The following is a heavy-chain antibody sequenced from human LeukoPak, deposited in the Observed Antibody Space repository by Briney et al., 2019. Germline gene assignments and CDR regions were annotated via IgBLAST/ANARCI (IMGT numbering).Heavy chain of an antibody. Sequence: PSETLSLTCTVSGASIKTYSWSWIRQPAGKGLEWIGHIYTRGSANYNPSLKSRVTMSVDTSKNQFSLRLSSVTAVDTAIYYCAREWHHVFDYWGQGILVTVSS. J-gene: IGHJ4*02. CDR1: GASIKTYS. CDR2: IYTRGSA. CDR3: AREWHHVFDY. D-gene: IGHD5-12*01. V-gene: IGHV4-4*07.